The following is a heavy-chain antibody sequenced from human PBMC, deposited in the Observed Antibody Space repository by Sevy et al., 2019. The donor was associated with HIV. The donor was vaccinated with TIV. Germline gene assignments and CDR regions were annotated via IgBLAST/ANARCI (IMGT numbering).Heavy chain of an antibody. J-gene: IGHJ4*02. Sequence: ASVKVSCKASGYTLNSYGINWVRQAPGQGLEWMGRISAYNANTNYAQNLQDRVTMTSDTSTSTAYMELWSLRSDDTAVYFCARDKIAATGVMDYWGQGTLVTVSS. D-gene: IGHD6-13*01. CDR2: ISAYNANT. CDR3: ARDKIAATGVMDY. V-gene: IGHV1-18*01. CDR1: GYTLNSYG.